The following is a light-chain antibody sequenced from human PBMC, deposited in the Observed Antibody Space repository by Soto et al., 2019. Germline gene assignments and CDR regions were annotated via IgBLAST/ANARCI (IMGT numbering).Light chain of an antibody. V-gene: IGKV3-15*01. Sequence: EIVMTQSPATLSVSPGERATLSCRASQSVSSDLAWYQQKPGQAPRLFIYGASTRATGIPARFSGSGSGTGFTLTISSLQSEDSALYYCQQYHQWPLTFGQGTKVEIK. CDR2: GAS. J-gene: IGKJ1*01. CDR1: QSVSSD. CDR3: QQYHQWPLT.